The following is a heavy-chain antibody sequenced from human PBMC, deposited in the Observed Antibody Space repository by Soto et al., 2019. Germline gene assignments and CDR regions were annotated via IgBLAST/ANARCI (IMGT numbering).Heavy chain of an antibody. CDR2: INPSGGST. D-gene: IGHD3-10*01. Sequence: GASVTVSCKASGYTFTSYDMHWVRQAPGQGLEWMGIINPSGGSTSYAQKFQGRVTMTRDTSTSTVYMELSSLRSEDTAVYYCARGARIYGSGSYYRENYYYYMDVWGKGTTVTVSS. CDR1: GYTFTSYD. V-gene: IGHV1-46*03. J-gene: IGHJ6*03. CDR3: ARGARIYGSGSYYRENYYYYMDV.